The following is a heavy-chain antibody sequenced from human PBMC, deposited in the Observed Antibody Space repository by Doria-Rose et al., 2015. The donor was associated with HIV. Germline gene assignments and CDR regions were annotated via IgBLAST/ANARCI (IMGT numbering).Heavy chain of an antibody. CDR1: GVSLSSPGMG. D-gene: IGHD6-13*01. V-gene: IGHV2-26*01. J-gene: IGHJ4*02. Sequence: SGPVLVKPTETLTLTCTVSGVSLSSPGMGVGWIRQPPGKALEWLANNFSDDERSYKTSLKSRLTISRGTSKSQVALTMTDMDPVDTATYYCARIKSSRWYHKYYFDFWGQGTLVIVSA. CDR3: ARIKSSRWYHKYYFDF. CDR2: NFSDDER.